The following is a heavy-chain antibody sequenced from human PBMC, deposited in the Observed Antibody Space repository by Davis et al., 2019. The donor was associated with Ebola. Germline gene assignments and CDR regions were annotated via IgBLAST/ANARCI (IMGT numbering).Heavy chain of an antibody. Sequence: ASVKVSCKASGYTFTSYGISWVRQAPGQGLEWMGWISAYNGDTNYAQKLQGRVTMTTGTSTSTAYMELRSLRSDDTAVYYCARRAAAGTGWYFDLWGRGTLVTVSS. J-gene: IGHJ2*01. CDR2: ISAYNGDT. CDR3: ARRAAAGTGWYFDL. V-gene: IGHV1-18*01. D-gene: IGHD6-13*01. CDR1: GYTFTSYG.